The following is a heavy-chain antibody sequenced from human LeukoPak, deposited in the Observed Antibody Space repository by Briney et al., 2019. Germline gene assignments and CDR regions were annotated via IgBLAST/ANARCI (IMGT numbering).Heavy chain of an antibody. CDR2: IDPHSGGT. CDR3: AREYYDSSGRKHGFDI. V-gene: IGHV1-2*02. D-gene: IGHD3-22*01. Sequence: ASVKVSCKASGYIFNDYYMHWVRQAPGQGLEWMGWIDPHSGGTNYAQKFRGRVTMTRDTSISTAYMELSRLRSDDTAVYYCAREYYDSSGRKHGFDIWDQGTMVTVSS. CDR1: GYIFNDYY. J-gene: IGHJ3*02.